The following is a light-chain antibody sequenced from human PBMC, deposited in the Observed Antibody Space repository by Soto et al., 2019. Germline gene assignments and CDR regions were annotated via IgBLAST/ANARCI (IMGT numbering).Light chain of an antibody. Sequence: EIVMTQSPATLSVSPGEGASLSCRASQSVRSNLAWYQQKPGQAPRLLIFGASTRATGIPARFSGSGSGTEFTLTISSLEPEDFAVYYCQQGGNWPLTFGQGTRLEIK. CDR2: GAS. J-gene: IGKJ5*01. V-gene: IGKV3-15*01. CDR1: QSVRSN. CDR3: QQGGNWPLT.